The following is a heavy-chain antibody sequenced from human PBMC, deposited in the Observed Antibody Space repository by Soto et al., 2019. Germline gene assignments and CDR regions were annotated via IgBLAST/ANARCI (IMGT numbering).Heavy chain of an antibody. V-gene: IGHV3-23*01. D-gene: IGHD1-26*01. CDR3: AKVQGGSYYYFDY. Sequence: EVQLLESGGGLVQPGGSLRLSCAASGFTFSSYAMSWVRQAPGKGLEWVSAISGSGGSTYYADSVKGRFTISRDNSKNTLYLQMNSLIAEDTAVYYCAKVQGGSYYYFDYWGQGTLVTVSS. J-gene: IGHJ4*02. CDR2: ISGSGGST. CDR1: GFTFSSYA.